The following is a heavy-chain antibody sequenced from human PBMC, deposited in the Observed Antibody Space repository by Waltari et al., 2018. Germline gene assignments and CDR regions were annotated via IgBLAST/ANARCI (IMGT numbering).Heavy chain of an antibody. V-gene: IGHV5-51*01. CDR3: ASTGIVGVDAFDI. J-gene: IGHJ3*02. CDR2: IDPGDSDT. D-gene: IGHD1-26*01. Sequence: EVQLVQSGAEVKKPGESLKISCKGSGYSFTSYWIGWVRQMPGKGLEGMGIIDPGDSDTGYSPSFQGQVTISADKSISTAYRQWSSLKASDTAMYYCASTGIVGVDAFDIWGQGTMVTVSS. CDR1: GYSFTSYW.